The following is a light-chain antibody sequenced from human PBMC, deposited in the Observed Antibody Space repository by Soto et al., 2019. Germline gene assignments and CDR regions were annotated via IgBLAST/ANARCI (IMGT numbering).Light chain of an antibody. Sequence: DLPMTQSPSSLSASVGDRVTITCRASQSISSYLDWYQQKPGKAANILISAASSLQSGVPSKFSGSGSGTDFTLTISSLQPEDFATYYCQQSYSSPFTFGPGTKVDIK. J-gene: IGKJ3*01. CDR2: AAS. V-gene: IGKV1-39*01. CDR3: QQSYSSPFT. CDR1: QSISSY.